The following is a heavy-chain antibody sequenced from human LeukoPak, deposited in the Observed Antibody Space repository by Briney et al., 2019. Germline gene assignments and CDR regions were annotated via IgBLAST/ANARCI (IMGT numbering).Heavy chain of an antibody. D-gene: IGHD2-21*02. Sequence: GASVKVSCKASGYTXTRYGISWVRQAPGQGLEWMGWISAYNGNTKYAQKLQGRVTVTTETSTSTAYMELRSLRSDDTAVYYCARGNCGGDCYSFDYWGQGTLVTVSS. CDR3: ARGNCGGDCYSFDY. V-gene: IGHV1-18*04. J-gene: IGHJ4*02. CDR2: ISAYNGNT. CDR1: GYTXTRYG.